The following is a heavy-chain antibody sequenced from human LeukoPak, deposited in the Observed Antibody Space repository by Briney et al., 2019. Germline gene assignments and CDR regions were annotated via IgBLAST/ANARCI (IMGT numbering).Heavy chain of an antibody. CDR3: ARHREESGAYRPNDY. V-gene: IGHV4-59*08. J-gene: IGHJ4*02. Sequence: SETLSLTCTVSGGSISSFYWSWIRQPPGKGLEWIGFIYYTGSTDYNPSLKSRVTMSVDTSKNQFSLKLSSVTAADTAVYYCARHREESGAYRPNDYWGQGTLVTVSS. CDR1: GGSISSFY. D-gene: IGHD1-1*01. CDR2: IYYTGST.